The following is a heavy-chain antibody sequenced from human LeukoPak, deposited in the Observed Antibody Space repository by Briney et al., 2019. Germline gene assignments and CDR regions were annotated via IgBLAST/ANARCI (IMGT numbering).Heavy chain of an antibody. Sequence: ASVKVSCKASRYTFTDYYLHWVRQGPGQGLEWMGRINPNNGGTNSAQKFQGRVTMTRDTSISTAYMELSRLRSDDTAVYYCARGLRWSEDNWFDPWGQGTLVTVSS. CDR2: INPNNGGT. CDR1: RYTFTDYY. CDR3: ARGLRWSEDNWFDP. J-gene: IGHJ5*02. V-gene: IGHV1-2*06. D-gene: IGHD2-8*01.